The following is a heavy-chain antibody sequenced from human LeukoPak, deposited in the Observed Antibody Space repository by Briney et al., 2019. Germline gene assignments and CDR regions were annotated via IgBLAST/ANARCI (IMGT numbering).Heavy chain of an antibody. V-gene: IGHV3-7*03. CDR2: VNRDGSET. CDR3: ARNNGMDV. J-gene: IGHJ6*02. Sequence: VGSLRLSCAASGFALSSHWMTWVRQVPGRGPEWVANVNRDGSETYYLDSVKGRFTISKDNAKNSLYLQMNSLRAEDTALYHCARNNGMDVWGQGTTVIVSS. CDR1: GFALSSHW.